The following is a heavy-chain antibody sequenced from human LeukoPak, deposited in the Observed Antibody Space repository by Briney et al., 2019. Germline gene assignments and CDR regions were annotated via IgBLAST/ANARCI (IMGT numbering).Heavy chain of an antibody. CDR1: GGSISSSNW. CDR3: ARDSSYYDILAGPSD. J-gene: IGHJ4*02. Sequence: SETLSLTCAVSGGSISSSNWWCWVRQPPGKGLEWFGGIYHSGSTNYYPSLNSRVTTSVDNSNKQFSLLLRSSVTADTAADYCARDSSYYDILAGPSDWGQGTLVTVSS. CDR2: IYHSGST. D-gene: IGHD3-9*01. V-gene: IGHV4-4*02.